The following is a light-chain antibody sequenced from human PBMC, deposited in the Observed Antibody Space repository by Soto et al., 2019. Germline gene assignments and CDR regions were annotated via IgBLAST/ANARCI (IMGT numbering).Light chain of an antibody. CDR1: QSVRSN. Sequence: EIVLTQSPATLSLSPGERATLSCTASQSVRSNLAWYQHKPGQAPRLLNYEDSNRATGIPARFSGSGSGTDFSLTINGLVFEDFAIYHCRQCSSSPSLYPFCYGTNVAFK. CDR2: EDS. CDR3: RQCSSSPSLYP. V-gene: IGKV3-11*01. J-gene: IGKJ3*01.